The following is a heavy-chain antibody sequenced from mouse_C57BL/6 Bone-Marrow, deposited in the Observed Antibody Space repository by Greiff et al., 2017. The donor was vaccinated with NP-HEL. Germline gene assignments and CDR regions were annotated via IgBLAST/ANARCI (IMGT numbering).Heavy chain of an antibody. Sequence: QVQLKESGAELVRPGTSVKVSCKASGYAFTNYLIEWVKQRPGQGLEWIGVINPGSGGTNYNEKFKGKATLTADKSSSTAYMQLSSLTSEDSAVYFCGFWGNSFAYWGQGTLVTVSA. CDR1: GYAFTNYL. CDR3: GFWGNSFAY. J-gene: IGHJ3*01. V-gene: IGHV1-54*01. CDR2: INPGSGGT. D-gene: IGHD2-1*01.